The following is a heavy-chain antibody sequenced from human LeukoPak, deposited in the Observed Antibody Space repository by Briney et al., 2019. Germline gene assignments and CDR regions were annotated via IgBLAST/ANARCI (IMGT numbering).Heavy chain of an antibody. D-gene: IGHD3-22*01. CDR1: RGSFSGYY. Sequence: SETLSLTCAVYRGSFSGYYWSWIRQPPGKGLEWIGEINHSGSTNYNPSLKSRVTISVDTSKNQFSLKLSSVTAADTAVYYCASEVYGSSGYYFDYWGQGTLVTVSS. CDR3: ASEVYGSSGYYFDY. CDR2: INHSGST. J-gene: IGHJ4*02. V-gene: IGHV4-34*01.